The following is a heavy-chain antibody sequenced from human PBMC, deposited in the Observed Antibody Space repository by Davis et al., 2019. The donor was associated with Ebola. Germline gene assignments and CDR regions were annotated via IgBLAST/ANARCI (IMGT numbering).Heavy chain of an antibody. J-gene: IGHJ6*02. Sequence: GESLKISCAASGFTFSSYWMSWVRQAPGKGLEWVAKIKEDGSEKLEVDSAKGRFTISRDNAKDSLYLQMNSLRAEDTAVYYCARGSRNMDVWGQGTTVTVSS. CDR3: ARGSRNMDV. V-gene: IGHV3-7*03. CDR2: IKEDGSEK. CDR1: GFTFSSYW.